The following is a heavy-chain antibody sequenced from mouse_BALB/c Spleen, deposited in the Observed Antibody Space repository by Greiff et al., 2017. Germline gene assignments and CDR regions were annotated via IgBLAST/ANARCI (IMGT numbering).Heavy chain of an antibody. CDR2: ISSGGGST. Sequence: EVQRVESGGGLVKPGGSLKLSCAASGFAFSSYDMSWVRQTPEKRLEWVAYISSGGGSTYYPDTVKGRFTISRDNAKNTLYLQMSSLKSEDTAMYYCARHLDYGSSYDYFDYWGQGTTLTVSS. D-gene: IGHD1-1*01. J-gene: IGHJ2*01. V-gene: IGHV5-12-1*01. CDR3: ARHLDYGSSYDYFDY. CDR1: GFAFSSYD.